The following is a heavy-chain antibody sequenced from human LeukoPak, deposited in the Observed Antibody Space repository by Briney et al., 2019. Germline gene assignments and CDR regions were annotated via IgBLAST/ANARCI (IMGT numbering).Heavy chain of an antibody. CDR3: AKDNRRHYTSGPNPDSLH. J-gene: IGHJ4*02. CDR1: GFTFSTYW. Sequence: PGGSLRLSCAASGFTFSTYWMTWVRQAPGKGLEWVAIIKPDGSEKYYADSVKGRFTISRDNAKNSLYLQMNSLRVEDTALYYCAKDNRRHYTSGPNPDSLHWGQGALVTVSS. CDR2: IKPDGSEK. D-gene: IGHD6-19*01. V-gene: IGHV3-7*03.